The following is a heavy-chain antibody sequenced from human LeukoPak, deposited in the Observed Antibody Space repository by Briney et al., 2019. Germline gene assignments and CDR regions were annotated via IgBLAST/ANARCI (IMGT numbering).Heavy chain of an antibody. D-gene: IGHD6-13*01. Sequence: PSETLSLTCTVSGYSISSGYYWGWIRQPPGKGLEWIGRIYTSGSTNYNPSLKSRVTMSVDTSKNQFSLKLSSVTAADTAVYYCAGEGYSSSWPFDYWGQGTLVTVSS. CDR1: GYSISSGYY. V-gene: IGHV4-38-2*02. CDR3: AGEGYSSSWPFDY. J-gene: IGHJ4*02. CDR2: IYTSGST.